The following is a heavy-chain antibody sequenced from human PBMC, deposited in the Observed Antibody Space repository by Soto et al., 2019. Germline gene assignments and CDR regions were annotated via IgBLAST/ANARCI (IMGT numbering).Heavy chain of an antibody. D-gene: IGHD2-2*01. CDR1: GGSFSGYY. Sequence: QVQLQQWGAGLLKPSETLSLTCAVYGGSFSGYYWSWIRQPPGKGLEWIGEINHSGSTNYNPSLKSRVTISVDTSKNQFSLKLSSVTAADTAVYYCARVLKQASKLGYCSSTSCSDAFDIWGQGTMVTVSS. CDR2: INHSGST. J-gene: IGHJ3*02. CDR3: ARVLKQASKLGYCSSTSCSDAFDI. V-gene: IGHV4-34*01.